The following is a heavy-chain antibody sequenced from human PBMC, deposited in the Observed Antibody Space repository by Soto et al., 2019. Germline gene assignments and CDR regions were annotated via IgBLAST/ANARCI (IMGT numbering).Heavy chain of an antibody. D-gene: IGHD3-3*01. CDR2: MHYDGTT. CDR3: ATQTISYCLAI. V-gene: IGHV4-4*02. J-gene: IGHJ6*02. Sequence: QVQLQESGPGLVLPSGTLSLTCGVSGDSITSRNWWAWVRQTPGKGLEWIGEMHYDGTTNYNPSLKXRFXXSXHTPRNQFSLRLKSLTAADTALYYCATQTISYCLAIWGQGTMVPVSS. CDR1: GDSITSRNW.